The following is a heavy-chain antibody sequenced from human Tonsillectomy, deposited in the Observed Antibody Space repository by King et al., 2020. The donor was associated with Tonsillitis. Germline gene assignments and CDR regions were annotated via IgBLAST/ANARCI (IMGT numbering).Heavy chain of an antibody. CDR1: GGSVSSGGYF. Sequence: QLQESGPGLVKPSQTLSLTCSVSGGSVSSGGYFWSWIRQHPGMGLEWIGYIYYSGSTYYNPSLKSRVTMSVDTSKNQFSLKLSSVTAADTAVFYCARGYCGGDCYSTDYFDYWGQGTLVTVSS. CDR3: ARGYCGGDCYSTDYFDY. V-gene: IGHV4-31*03. J-gene: IGHJ4*02. CDR2: IYYSGST. D-gene: IGHD2-21*02.